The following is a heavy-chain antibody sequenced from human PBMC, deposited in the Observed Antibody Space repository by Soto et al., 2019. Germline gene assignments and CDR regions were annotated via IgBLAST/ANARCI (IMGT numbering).Heavy chain of an antibody. D-gene: IGHD1-26*01. CDR2: MQPRDGRT. CDR1: GYSFSSLD. Sequence: QVQLVQSGAEVREPGASVKVSCKASGYSFSSLDINWVRQTTGQGLEWMGWMQPRDGRTGYAQRFQGRVTMTRDTSINRVYMELSSLTSDDTAFYYCARGVTAGVDYWGQGTLVTVSS. V-gene: IGHV1-8*01. CDR3: ARGVTAGVDY. J-gene: IGHJ4*02.